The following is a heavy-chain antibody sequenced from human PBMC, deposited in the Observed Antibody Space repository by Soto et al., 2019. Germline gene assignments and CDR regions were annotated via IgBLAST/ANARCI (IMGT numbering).Heavy chain of an antibody. CDR2: VSASNGKT. CDR3: AREAFGVQASWFDP. CDR1: GYIFTTYS. V-gene: IGHV1-18*01. Sequence: QIQLVQSGSEVRMPGASVKVSCKASGYIFTTYSITRVRQAPGQGREWMGWVSASNGKTNYAQKFEDRVTMTTDTSTTTAYMELRSLRSDDTAVYYCAREAFGVQASWFDPWGQGTLVTVSS. J-gene: IGHJ5*02. D-gene: IGHD3-10*01.